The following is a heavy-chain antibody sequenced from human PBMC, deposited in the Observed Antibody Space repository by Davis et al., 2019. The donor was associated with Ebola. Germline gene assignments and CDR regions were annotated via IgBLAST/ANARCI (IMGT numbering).Heavy chain of an antibody. CDR1: GGSFSGYY. CDR2: INHSGST. Sequence: PGGSLRLSCAVYGGSFSGYYWSWIRQPPGKGLEWIGEINHSGSTNYNPSLKSRVTISVDTSKNQFSLKLSSVTAADTAVYYCARGPPGDVPANAFDIWGQGTMVTVSS. J-gene: IGHJ3*02. D-gene: IGHD2-2*01. CDR3: ARGPPGDVPANAFDI. V-gene: IGHV4-34*01.